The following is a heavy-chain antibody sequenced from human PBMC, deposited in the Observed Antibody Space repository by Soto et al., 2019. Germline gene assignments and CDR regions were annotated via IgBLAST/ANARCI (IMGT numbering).Heavy chain of an antibody. CDR2: INSDGSST. CDR1: GFTFSSYW. V-gene: IGHV3-74*01. J-gene: IGHJ4*02. D-gene: IGHD6-13*01. Sequence: EVQLVESGGGLVQPGGSLKLSCAASGFTFSSYWMHWVRQAPGKGLVWVSRINSDGSSTSYADSVKGRFTISRDNAKNTLYLQMNSLRAEDTAVYYCARDEAAQYYFDYWGQGTLVTVSS. CDR3: ARDEAAQYYFDY.